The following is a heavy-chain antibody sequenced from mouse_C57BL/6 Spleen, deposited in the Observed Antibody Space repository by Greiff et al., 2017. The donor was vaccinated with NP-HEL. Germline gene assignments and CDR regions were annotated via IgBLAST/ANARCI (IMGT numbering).Heavy chain of an antibody. V-gene: IGHV1-82*01. CDR1: GYAFSSSW. CDR3: ARSDRGYFDV. CDR2: IYPGDGDT. J-gene: IGHJ1*03. Sequence: VQGVESGPELVKPGASVKISCKASGYAFSSSWMNWVKQRPGKGLEWIGRIYPGDGDTNYNGKFKGKATLTADKSSSTAYMQLSSLTSEDSAVYFCARSDRGYFDVWGTGTTVTVSS.